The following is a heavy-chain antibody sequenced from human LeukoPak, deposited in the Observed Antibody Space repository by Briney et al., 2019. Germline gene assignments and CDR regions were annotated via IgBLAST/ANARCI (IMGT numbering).Heavy chain of an antibody. V-gene: IGHV3-33*01. CDR3: ARDRSLRWFDP. CDR1: GFTFSNYG. D-gene: IGHD3-16*02. Sequence: PGGSLRLSCAASGFTFSNYGMHWVRQAPGKGLEWVAVTWNDGSGKYYADSVKGRFTISRDNSKNTLNLQMNSLRAEDTAVYYCARDRSLRWFDPWGQGTLVTVSS. CDR2: TWNDGSGK. J-gene: IGHJ5*02.